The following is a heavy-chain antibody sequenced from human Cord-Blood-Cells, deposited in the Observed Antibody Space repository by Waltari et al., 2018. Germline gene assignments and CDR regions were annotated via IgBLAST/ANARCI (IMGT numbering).Heavy chain of an antibody. Sequence: QVQLVESGGGVVQPGRSLRLSCAASGFTFSSYGMHWVRRAPGKGLGWVAVISYDGSNKYYADSVKGRFTISRDNSKNTLYLQMNSLRAEDTAVYYCAKLSFLELRAFDIWGQGTMVTVSS. J-gene: IGHJ3*02. CDR3: AKLSFLELRAFDI. CDR1: GFTFSSYG. D-gene: IGHD1-7*01. V-gene: IGHV3-30*18. CDR2: ISYDGSNK.